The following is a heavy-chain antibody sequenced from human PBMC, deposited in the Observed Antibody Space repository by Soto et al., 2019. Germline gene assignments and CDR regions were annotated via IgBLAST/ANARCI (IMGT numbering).Heavy chain of an antibody. J-gene: IGHJ4*02. V-gene: IGHV3-30*18. D-gene: IGHD3-10*01. CDR1: GFTFSSYG. Sequence: GGSLRLSCAASGFTFSSYGMHWVRQAPGKGLEWVAVISYDGSNKYYADSVKGRFTISRDNSKNTLYLQMNSLRAEDTAVYYCAKGRRGPSEFDYWGQGTLVTVSS. CDR3: AKGRRGPSEFDY. CDR2: ISYDGSNK.